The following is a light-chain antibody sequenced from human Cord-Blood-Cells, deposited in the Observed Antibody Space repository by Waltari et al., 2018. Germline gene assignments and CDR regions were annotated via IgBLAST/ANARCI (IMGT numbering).Light chain of an antibody. CDR1: SSDVGRDNL. Sequence: QSALTQPASVSGSPGQSITISCTGTSSDVGRDNLVSWYQQHPGKAPKRMIYVGSKRPSGVSNRFSGSKSGNTASLTISGLQAEDEADYYCCSYAGSSTFVVFGGGTKLTVL. CDR3: CSYAGSSTFVV. V-gene: IGLV2-23*03. CDR2: VGS. J-gene: IGLJ2*01.